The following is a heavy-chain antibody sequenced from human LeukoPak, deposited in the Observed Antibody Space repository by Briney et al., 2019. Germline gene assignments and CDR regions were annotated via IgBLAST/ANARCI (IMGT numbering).Heavy chain of an antibody. Sequence: PGGSLRLSCAASGFTFSSYAMHWVRQAPGKGLEWVAVISYDGSIKYYADSVKGRFTTSRDNSKNMLYLQMNSLSAEDTAVYYCARGPGYSIGWYVLSVDYWGQGTLVTVSS. J-gene: IGHJ4*02. CDR1: GFTFSSYA. CDR3: ARGPGYSIGWYVLSVDY. D-gene: IGHD6-19*01. V-gene: IGHV3-30-3*01. CDR2: ISYDGSIK.